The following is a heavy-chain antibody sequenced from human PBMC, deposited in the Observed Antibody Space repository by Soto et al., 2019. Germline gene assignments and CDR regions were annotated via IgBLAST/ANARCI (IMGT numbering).Heavy chain of an antibody. J-gene: IGHJ3*02. CDR1: GYTFTSYG. V-gene: IGHV1-18*01. CDR3: ARVDTAMIGFGAFDI. Sequence: ASVKVSCKASGYTFTSYGIGWVRQAPGQGLEWMGWISAYNGNTNYAQKLQGRVTMTTDTSTSTAYMELRSLRSDDTAVYYCARVDTAMIGFGAFDIWGQGTMVTVSS. CDR2: ISAYNGNT. D-gene: IGHD5-18*01.